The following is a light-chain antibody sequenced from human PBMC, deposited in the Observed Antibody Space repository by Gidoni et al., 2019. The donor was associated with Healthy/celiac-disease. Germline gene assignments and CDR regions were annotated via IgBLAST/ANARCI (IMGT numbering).Light chain of an antibody. CDR3: QQSYSTPVT. CDR1: QSMSSY. V-gene: IGKV1-39*01. CDR2: AES. J-gene: IGKJ3*01. Sequence: DIQLNPSPSSLSASVGDRVTITCRASQSMSSYLNWYQQKPGQAHKLLIYAESSLQIGVPSRFSCSGSGTEITLTISSRQPEDFETYYCQQSYSTPVTFGPGTKVDIK.